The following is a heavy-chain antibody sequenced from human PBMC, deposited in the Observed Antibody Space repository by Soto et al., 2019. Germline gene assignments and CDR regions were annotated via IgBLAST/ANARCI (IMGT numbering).Heavy chain of an antibody. CDR3: ARGFTIFGVNYCGRDG. J-gene: IGHJ6*02. D-gene: IGHD3-3*01. Sequence: QVQLVQSGAEVKKPGASVKVSCKASGYTFTIYGISWVRQAPGQGLEWMGWISAYNGNTNYAQKLQGRVTMPTDTSTSTAYMELRSLRYDDSAVYYCARGFTIFGVNYCGRDGWGQGPTVTVS. CDR2: ISAYNGNT. CDR1: GYTFTIYG. V-gene: IGHV1-18*01.